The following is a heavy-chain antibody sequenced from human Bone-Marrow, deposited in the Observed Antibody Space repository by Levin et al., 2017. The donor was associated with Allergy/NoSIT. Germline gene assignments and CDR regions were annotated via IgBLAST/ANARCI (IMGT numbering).Heavy chain of an antibody. CDR1: GFSLSTRGVG. J-gene: IGHJ6*02. Sequence: SGPTLVKPTQTLTLTCTFSGFSLSTRGVGVGWIRQPPGKAPEWLALILWNEDKSYSPSLKSRLSITKDTSKNQVLLTLTEIDPVDTGTYYCAHREQYGVGFSGMDVWGQGTTVTVSS. D-gene: IGHD3-10*01. CDR2: ILWNEDK. V-gene: IGHV2-5*01. CDR3: AHREQYGVGFSGMDV.